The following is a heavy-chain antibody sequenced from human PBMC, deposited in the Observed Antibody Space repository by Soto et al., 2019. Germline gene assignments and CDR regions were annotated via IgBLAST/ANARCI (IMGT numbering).Heavy chain of an antibody. CDR2: ISYDGSNK. V-gene: IGHV3-30-3*01. Sequence: QVQLVESGGGVVQPGRSLRLSCAASGFTFSSYAMHWVRQAPGKGLEWVAVISYDGSNKYYADSVKGRFTISRDHSKNTLYLQMNSLSAEDTAVSYCARPRGGSGSLWGQGTLVTVSS. J-gene: IGHJ4*02. D-gene: IGHD3-10*01. CDR1: GFTFSSYA. CDR3: ARPRGGSGSL.